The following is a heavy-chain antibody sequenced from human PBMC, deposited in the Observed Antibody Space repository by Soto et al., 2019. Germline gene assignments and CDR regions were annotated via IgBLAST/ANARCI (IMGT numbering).Heavy chain of an antibody. CDR2: INHSGST. CDR1: GGSFSGHC. D-gene: IGHD3-3*01. Sequence: SETRSLTWVVHGGSFSGHCWSWIGQPPGKGLEWIGEINHSGSTNYNPSLKSRVTISADTSRNQFSLKLTSVTAADTAVYYCAGWAVGIMIFGVPKDYWGQGTLVTVSS. CDR3: AGWAVGIMIFGVPKDY. V-gene: IGHV4-34*01. J-gene: IGHJ4*02.